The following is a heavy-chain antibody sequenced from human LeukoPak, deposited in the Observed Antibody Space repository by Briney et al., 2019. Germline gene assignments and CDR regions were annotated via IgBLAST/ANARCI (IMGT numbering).Heavy chain of an antibody. CDR1: GYTFTSFS. CDR3: ARMGGELLGPWFDY. D-gene: IGHD1-26*01. CDR2: ISVYNGNT. J-gene: IGHJ4*02. V-gene: IGHV1-18*01. Sequence: SVKVSCKASGYTFTSFSITWVRRAPGQGLEWMGWISVYNGNTNYAQKLQGRVTMTTDTSTSTAYMELRSLRSDDTAVYYCARMGGELLGPWFDYWGQGTLVTVSS.